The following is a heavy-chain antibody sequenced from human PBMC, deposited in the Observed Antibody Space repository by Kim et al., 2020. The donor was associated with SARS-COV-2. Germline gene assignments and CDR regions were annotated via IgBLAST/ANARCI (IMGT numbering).Heavy chain of an antibody. V-gene: IGHV3-30*18. D-gene: IGHD6-19*01. CDR3: AKELPPGYSSGWSYYHYGMDV. Sequence: GGSLRLSCAASGFTFSSYGMHWVRQAPGKGLEWVAVISYDGSNKYYADSVKGRFTISRDNSKNTLYLQMNSLRAEDTAVYYCAKELPPGYSSGWSYYHYGMDVWGQGTTVTVPS. CDR2: ISYDGSNK. CDR1: GFTFSSYG. J-gene: IGHJ6*02.